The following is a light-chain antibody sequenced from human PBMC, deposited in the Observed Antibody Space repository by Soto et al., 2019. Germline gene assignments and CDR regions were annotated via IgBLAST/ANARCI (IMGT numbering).Light chain of an antibody. Sequence: QSALTQPASVSGSPGQSITISCTGTSSDVGGYNYVSWYQHHPGRAPKLIIYDVSRRPSGVSYRFSGSKSGNTASLTISGLQAEDEADYYCTSYTTAAPLVIFGGGTKLTVL. CDR2: DVS. CDR1: SSDVGGYNY. J-gene: IGLJ2*01. V-gene: IGLV2-14*03. CDR3: TSYTTAAPLVI.